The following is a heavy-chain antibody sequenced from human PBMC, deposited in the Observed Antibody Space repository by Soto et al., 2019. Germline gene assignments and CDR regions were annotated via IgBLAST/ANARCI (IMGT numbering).Heavy chain of an antibody. D-gene: IGHD4-17*01. CDR2: MNPNSGNT. CDR1: GYTFTSYD. Sequence: GASVKVSCKASGYTFTSYDINWVRQATGQGLEWMGWMNPNSGNTGYAQKFQGRVTMTRNTSISTAYMELSSLRSEDTAVYYCATENVIGVGHLIDYGSERGWFDPWGQGTLVTVSS. J-gene: IGHJ5*02. CDR3: ATENVIGVGHLIDYGSERGWFDP. V-gene: IGHV1-8*01.